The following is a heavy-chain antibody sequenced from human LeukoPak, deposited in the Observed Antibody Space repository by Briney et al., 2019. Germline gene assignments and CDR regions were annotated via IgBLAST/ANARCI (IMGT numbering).Heavy chain of an antibody. V-gene: IGHV3-74*01. CDR1: GFTFSNYW. D-gene: IGHD3-3*01. CDR2: INPDGSTT. CDR3: ASLTIFGVG. J-gene: IGHJ4*02. Sequence: PGGSLRLSCAASGFTFSNYWMHWVRQAPGKGLMWVSRINPDGSTTNYTDSVKGRFTISRDNAKNTLYLQMNSLRAEDTAVYYCASLTIFGVGGGQGTLVTVSS.